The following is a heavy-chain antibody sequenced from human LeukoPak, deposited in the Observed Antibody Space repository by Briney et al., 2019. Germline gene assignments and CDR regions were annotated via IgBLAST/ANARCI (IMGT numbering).Heavy chain of an antibody. CDR2: MNPNSGNT. CDR3: ARGLFEAAAAGT. Sequence: EASVKVSCKASGNTFTSYDINWVRQATGQGLEWMGWMNPNSGNTGYAQKFQGRVTMTRDTSISTAYMELSSLRSEDTAVYYCARGLFEAAAAGTWGQGTLVTVSS. CDR1: GNTFTSYD. D-gene: IGHD6-13*01. J-gene: IGHJ5*02. V-gene: IGHV1-8*01.